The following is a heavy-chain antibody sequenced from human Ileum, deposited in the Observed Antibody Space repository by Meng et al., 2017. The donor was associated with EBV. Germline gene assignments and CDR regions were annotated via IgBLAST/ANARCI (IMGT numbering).Heavy chain of an antibody. Sequence: QVQLHESGPGLVKPSXXLSLTCAVSGGSISSGGDHWSWIRQPPGKGLEWIGYTFESGSPYHNPSLKSRLTISVDTSKNQFSLKLSSVTAADTAVYYCACYSRGGSGLGSWGQGTLVTVSS. CDR2: TFESGSP. V-gene: IGHV4-30-4*01. J-gene: IGHJ4*02. CDR1: GGSISSGGDH. CDR3: ACYSRGGSGLGS. D-gene: IGHD3-16*01.